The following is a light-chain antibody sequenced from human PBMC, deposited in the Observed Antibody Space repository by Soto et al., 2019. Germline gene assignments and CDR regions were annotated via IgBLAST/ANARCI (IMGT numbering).Light chain of an antibody. J-gene: IGLJ3*02. Sequence: NFMLTQPHSVSESPGKTVIISCTRSSGSIASNYVQWYQQRPGSSPTTVIYEDNQRPSGVPDRFSGSIDSSSNSASLTISGLETEAEADYFCQSYDATNQVFGGGTKVTVL. CDR2: EDN. CDR3: QSYDATNQV. V-gene: IGLV6-57*01. CDR1: SGSIASNY.